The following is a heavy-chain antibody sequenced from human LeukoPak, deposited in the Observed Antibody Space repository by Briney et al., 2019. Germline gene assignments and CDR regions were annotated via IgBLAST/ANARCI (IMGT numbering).Heavy chain of an antibody. V-gene: IGHV3-21*01. J-gene: IGHJ4*02. CDR2: ISSESIYI. Sequence: GGSLRLSCAASGFMFTSYSMNWVRQAPGQGLEWVASISSESIYIIYADSVKGRFSISRDNAKNSLSLQMNSLRAGDTVVYYSARFETTHVAPLEYWGEGT. D-gene: IGHD1-7*01. CDR3: ARFETTHVAPLEY. CDR1: GFMFTSYS.